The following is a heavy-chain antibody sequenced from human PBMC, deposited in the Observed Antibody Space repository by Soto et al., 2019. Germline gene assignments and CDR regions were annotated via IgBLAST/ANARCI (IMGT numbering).Heavy chain of an antibody. D-gene: IGHD3-22*01. CDR2: IYYSGSA. CDR1: GGSIRSGGYY. CDR3: ARGAYESSAGGMDV. V-gene: IGHV4-31*03. Sequence: SETLSLTCTVSGGSIRSGGYYWSWIRHHPGKGLEWVGYIYYSGSAYYSPSLKSRVTISVDRSKNQFSLKLTSVTAADTAVYYCARGAYESSAGGMDVWGQGTAVTVSS. J-gene: IGHJ6*02.